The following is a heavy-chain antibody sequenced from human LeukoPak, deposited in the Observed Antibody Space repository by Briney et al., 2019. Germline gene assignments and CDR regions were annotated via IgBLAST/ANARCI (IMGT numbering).Heavy chain of an antibody. D-gene: IGHD3-22*01. CDR3: ARSYDSSGYYSFDY. CDR2: ISYDGSNI. CDR1: GSTFSAYA. J-gene: IGHJ4*02. Sequence: GGSLRLSCAASGSTFSAYAMHWVRQAPGRGLEWVAVISYDGSNIYYADSVRGRFTISGDNSKSTLYLQMNSLRAEDTAIYSCARSYDSSGYYSFDYWGQGTLVTVSS. V-gene: IGHV3-30-3*01.